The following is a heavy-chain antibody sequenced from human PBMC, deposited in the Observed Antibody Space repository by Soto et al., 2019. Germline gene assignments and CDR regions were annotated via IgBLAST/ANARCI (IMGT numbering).Heavy chain of an antibody. CDR3: ARVILDYYYGMDV. CDR1: GGSISSSSYY. CDR2: SYYSGST. Sequence: SETLSLTCTVSGGSISSSSYYWGWIRQPPGKGLEWIGSSYYSGSTYYNPSLKSRVTISVDTSKNKFSLKLSSVTAADTAVYYCARVILDYYYGMDVWGQGTTVTVSS. D-gene: IGHD2-8*02. J-gene: IGHJ6*02. V-gene: IGHV4-39*01.